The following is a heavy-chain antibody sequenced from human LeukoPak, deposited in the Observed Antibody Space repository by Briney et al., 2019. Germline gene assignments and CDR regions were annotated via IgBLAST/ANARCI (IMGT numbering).Heavy chain of an antibody. D-gene: IGHD5-18*01. Sequence: GRSLRLSCAASGFTFSSYGMHWVRQAPGKGLEWVAAISYDGRNKEYVDSVKGRFTISRDNSKNTLYLQMNSLRAEDTAVYNCAKDRGYSHGFDYWGRGTLVTVSS. CDR3: AKDRGYSHGFDY. CDR1: GFTFSSYG. J-gene: IGHJ4*02. CDR2: ISYDGRNK. V-gene: IGHV3-30*18.